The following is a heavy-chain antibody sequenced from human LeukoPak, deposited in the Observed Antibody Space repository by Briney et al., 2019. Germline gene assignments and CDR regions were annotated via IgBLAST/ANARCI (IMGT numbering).Heavy chain of an antibody. V-gene: IGHV4-39*07. CDR2: IYYSGNT. Sequence: SETLSLTCAVSGGSISISDYYWGWIRQPPGKELEWIGSIYYSGNTYYNPSLKSRVTISVDTSKNQFSLKLSSVTAADTAVYYCARVSWIHAFDIWGQGTMVTVSS. CDR3: ARVSWIHAFDI. CDR1: GGSISISDYY. D-gene: IGHD2-2*03. J-gene: IGHJ3*02.